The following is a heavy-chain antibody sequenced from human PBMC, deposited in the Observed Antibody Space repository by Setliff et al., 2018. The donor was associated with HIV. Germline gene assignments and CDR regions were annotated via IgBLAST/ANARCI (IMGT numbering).Heavy chain of an antibody. CDR1: GGSITSYY. Sequence: SETLSLTCTVSGGSITSYYWNWIRQPAGKGLEWIGRIYTRGSTIYNPSLKTRITMSVDTSKNQFSLRLSSVTAADTAVYYCARTPQEVVVVAATRPYYYYYMDVWGKGTTVTVSS. CDR3: ARTPQEVVVVAATRPYYYYYMDV. CDR2: IYTRGST. D-gene: IGHD2-15*01. V-gene: IGHV4-4*07. J-gene: IGHJ6*03.